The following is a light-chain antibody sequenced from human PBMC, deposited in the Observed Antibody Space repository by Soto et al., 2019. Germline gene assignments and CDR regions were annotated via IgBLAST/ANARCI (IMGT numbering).Light chain of an antibody. J-gene: IGKJ1*01. CDR2: AAS. V-gene: IGKV1-5*01. CDR1: ESIDNW. Sequence: IQMTQSPSTRSASVGDSVTITCRASESIDNWLAWYQQKPGKAPKLLIFAASTLVRGVPSRFSGRGSGTEFTLTISSMKADDYATVDCQQYHTDWTFGQGTKVDIK. CDR3: QQYHTDWT.